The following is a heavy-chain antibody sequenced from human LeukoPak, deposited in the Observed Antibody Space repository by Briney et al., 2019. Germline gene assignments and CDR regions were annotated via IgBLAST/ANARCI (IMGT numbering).Heavy chain of an antibody. CDR1: GYTFTSYD. J-gene: IGHJ6*03. CDR2: MNPNSGNT. D-gene: IGHD3-16*01. Sequence: ASVKVSCKASGYTFTSYDINWVRQATGQGLEWMGWMNPNSGNTGYAQKFQGRVTITRNTSISTAHMELSSLRSEDTAVYYCAVFPSVLQPLYYYMDVWGKGTTVTVSS. V-gene: IGHV1-8*03. CDR3: AVFPSVLQPLYYYMDV.